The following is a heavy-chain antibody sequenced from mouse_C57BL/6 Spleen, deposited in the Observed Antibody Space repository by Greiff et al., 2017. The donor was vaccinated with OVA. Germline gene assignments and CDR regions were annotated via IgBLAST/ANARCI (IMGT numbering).Heavy chain of an antibody. V-gene: IGHV1-61*01. CDR1: GYTFTGYC. Sequence: QVQLQQPGAELVRPGSSVKLSCTASGYTFTGYCMDWVKQRPGQGLEWIGNIYPSDSDTPYTQKFKVKAPLTVDKSSSTAYMQLSSLTSEDSAVYYCARSSPFADWGQGTLVTVAA. CDR3: ARSSPFAD. J-gene: IGHJ3*01. CDR2: IYPSDSDT.